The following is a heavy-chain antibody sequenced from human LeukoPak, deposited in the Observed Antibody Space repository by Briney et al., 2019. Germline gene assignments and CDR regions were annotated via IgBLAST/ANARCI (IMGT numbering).Heavy chain of an antibody. Sequence: SETLSLTCAVYGGSFSGYYWSWIRQPPGKGLEWIGEINHSGSTNYNPSLKSRVTISVDTSKKQFSLKLSSVTAADTAVYYCARLYGSGSYSPYYFDYWGQGTLVTVSS. D-gene: IGHD3-10*01. CDR3: ARLYGSGSYSPYYFDY. J-gene: IGHJ4*02. CDR1: GGSFSGYY. V-gene: IGHV4-34*01. CDR2: INHSGST.